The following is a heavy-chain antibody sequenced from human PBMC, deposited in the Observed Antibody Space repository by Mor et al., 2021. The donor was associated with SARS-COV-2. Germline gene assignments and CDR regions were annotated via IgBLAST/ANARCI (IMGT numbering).Heavy chain of an antibody. J-gene: IGHJ6*01. Sequence: YGISWVRQAPGQGLEWMGGIIPIFGTANYAQKFQGRVTITADESTSTAYMELSSLRSEDTAVYYCASDYYDSSGYRPDYYYGMD. V-gene: IGHV1-69*01. CDR2: IIPIFGTA. D-gene: IGHD3-22*01. CDR1: YG. CDR3: ASDYYDSSGYRPDYYYGMD.